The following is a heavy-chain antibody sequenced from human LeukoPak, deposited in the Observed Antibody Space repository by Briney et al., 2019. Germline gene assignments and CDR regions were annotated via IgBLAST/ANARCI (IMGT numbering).Heavy chain of an antibody. CDR3: AKDCRQMAAYDAFDI. CDR2: VSGGADNT. J-gene: IGHJ3*02. D-gene: IGHD5-24*01. Sequence: PRGSLRLSCAASGFTFSSYAMSWVRQAPGKGLEWVSAVSGGADNTYYADSVKGRFIIPRVNSKNTLHLQMNSLRAEETAVYYCAKDCRQMAAYDAFDIWGQGTMVTVSS. CDR1: GFTFSSYA. V-gene: IGHV3-23*01.